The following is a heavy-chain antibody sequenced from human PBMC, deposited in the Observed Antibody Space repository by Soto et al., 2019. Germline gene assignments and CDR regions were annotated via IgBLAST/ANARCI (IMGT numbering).Heavy chain of an antibody. V-gene: IGHV4-39*01. CDR3: ARKTNTAMAPHYYYGMDV. CDR1: GGSISSSRYY. Sequence: SETLSLTCTVSGGSISSSRYYWGWIRQPPGKGLEWIGSIYYSGSTYYNPSLKSRVTISVDTSKNQFSLKLSSVTAADTAVYYCARKTNTAMAPHYYYGMDVWGQGTTVTVSS. D-gene: IGHD5-18*01. J-gene: IGHJ6*02. CDR2: IYYSGST.